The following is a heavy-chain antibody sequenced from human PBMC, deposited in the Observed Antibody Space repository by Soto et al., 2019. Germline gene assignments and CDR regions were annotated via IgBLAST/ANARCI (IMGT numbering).Heavy chain of an antibody. Sequence: ASVKVSCKASGGTFSSYAISWVRQAPGQGLEWMGGIIPIFGTANYAQKFQGRVTITADESTSTPYMELSSLRSEDTAVYYCARVGDSRLTGTTSFDYWGQGTLVTVSS. CDR3: ARVGDSRLTGTTSFDY. CDR2: IIPIFGTA. V-gene: IGHV1-69*13. J-gene: IGHJ4*02. D-gene: IGHD1-20*01. CDR1: GGTFSSYA.